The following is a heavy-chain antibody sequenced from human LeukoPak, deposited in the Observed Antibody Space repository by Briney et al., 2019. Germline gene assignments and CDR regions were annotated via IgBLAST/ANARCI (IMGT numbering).Heavy chain of an antibody. Sequence: GGSLRLSCTASGFTFGDYAMSWIRQAPGKGLEWVGFIRSKAYGETADYAASVKGRFTISRDDSKAIACLQMNSLKTEDTAVYHCTRDRGAYNLYDYWGQGTLVTVSS. CDR3: TRDRGAYNLYDY. V-gene: IGHV3-49*03. CDR1: GFTFGDYA. J-gene: IGHJ4*02. D-gene: IGHD1-1*01. CDR2: IRSKAYGETA.